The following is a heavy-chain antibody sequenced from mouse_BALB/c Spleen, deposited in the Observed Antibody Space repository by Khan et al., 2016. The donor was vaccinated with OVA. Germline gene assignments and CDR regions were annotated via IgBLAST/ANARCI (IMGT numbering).Heavy chain of an antibody. D-gene: IGHD1-1*01. CDR1: GYSITSNYA. Sequence: EVQLQESGPGLVKPSQSLSLTCTVTGYSITSNYAWNWIRQFPGNKLEWMGYISYSGSTSYNPSLKSRISITRDTSKNQFFLQLSSVTTEDTATYYCARWNYYGYAMDYWVQGTSVTVSS. CDR3: ARWNYYGYAMDY. J-gene: IGHJ4*01. V-gene: IGHV3-2*02. CDR2: ISYSGST.